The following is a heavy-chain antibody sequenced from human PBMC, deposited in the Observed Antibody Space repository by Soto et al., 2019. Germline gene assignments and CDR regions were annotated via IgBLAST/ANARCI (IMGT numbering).Heavy chain of an antibody. CDR2: ISGSGDST. V-gene: IGHV3-23*01. Sequence: GGSLRLSCAASGFPLRNHAMSWVRQAPGKGLEWLSLISGSGDSTSYADSVEGRFTISRDNSKNTLYLQMNSLRAEDTALYYCAHQAEGYSLPYDHWGQGALVTVSS. CDR3: AHQAEGYSLPYDH. CDR1: GFPLRNHA. D-gene: IGHD3-22*01. J-gene: IGHJ4*02.